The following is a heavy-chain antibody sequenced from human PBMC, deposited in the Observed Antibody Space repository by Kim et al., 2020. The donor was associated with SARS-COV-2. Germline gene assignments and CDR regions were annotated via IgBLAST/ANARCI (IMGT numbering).Heavy chain of an antibody. D-gene: IGHD2-2*01. Sequence: SETLSLTCTVSGDSIRSSYFWGWIRQPPGKGLEWIGSTYYTGRTFDNPSLNSRVAIFVDTSKNQFSLRLSSVTAADTAVYYCARDGAGRCTSTSCSSFDSWGQGILVTVSS. J-gene: IGHJ4*02. CDR3: ARDGAGRCTSTSCSSFDS. CDR2: TYYTGRT. CDR1: GDSIRSSYF. V-gene: IGHV4-38-2*02.